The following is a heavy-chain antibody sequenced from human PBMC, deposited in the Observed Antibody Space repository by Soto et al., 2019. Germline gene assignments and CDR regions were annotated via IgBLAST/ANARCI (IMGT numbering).Heavy chain of an antibody. Sequence: QVQLQQWGAGLLKPSETLSLTCAVYGGSFSGYYWNWIHQPPGKGLEWIGDLNLGGSTNYNASLKSRVSISVDTSKNQFSLKLSSVTAADTAVYYCARGRLRSCSGRSCERAVFDIWGQGTMATVS. CDR2: LNLGGST. CDR1: GGSFSGYY. CDR3: ARGRLRSCSGRSCERAVFDI. V-gene: IGHV4-34*01. J-gene: IGHJ3*02. D-gene: IGHD2-15*01.